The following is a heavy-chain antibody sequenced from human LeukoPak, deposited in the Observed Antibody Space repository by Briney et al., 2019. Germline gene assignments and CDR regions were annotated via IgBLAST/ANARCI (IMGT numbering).Heavy chain of an antibody. CDR3: ARVVVVVATMDYFDY. CDR2: IYSGGST. J-gene: IGHJ4*02. Sequence: ETLSLTCTVSGGSISSSSYYWGWIRQPPGKGLEWVSVIYSGGSTYYADSVKGRFAISRDHSKNTLYLQMNSLRAEDTAVYYCARVVVVVATMDYFDYWGQGTLVTVSS. CDR1: GGSISSSSYY. D-gene: IGHD2-15*01. V-gene: IGHV3-53*01.